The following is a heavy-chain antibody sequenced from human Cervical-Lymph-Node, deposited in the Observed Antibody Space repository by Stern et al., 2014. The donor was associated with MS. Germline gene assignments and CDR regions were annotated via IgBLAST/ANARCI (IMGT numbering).Heavy chain of an antibody. J-gene: IGHJ4*02. CDR1: GFTFSSHW. CDR3: AEGSIGP. D-gene: IGHD3-3*02. Sequence: EMQLVESGGGLVQPGGSLRLSCAASGFTFSSHWMIWVRQAPGKGLEWVANINQDGSEKYYVNSVKGRFTISRDNAKNSLYLQMNSLRAEDTAVYYCAEGSIGPWGQGTLVTVSS. CDR2: INQDGSEK. V-gene: IGHV3-7*01.